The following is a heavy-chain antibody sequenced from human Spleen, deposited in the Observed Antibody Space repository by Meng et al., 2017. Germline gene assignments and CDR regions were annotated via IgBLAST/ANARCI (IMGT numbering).Heavy chain of an antibody. Sequence: VPLGVSVGRFVPPGCFLSLSFAASGFAFSSYSMHWVRQAPGKGLEWVAVISYDGSNKYYADSVKGRFTISRDNSKNTLYLQMNSLRAEDTAVYYCARGTSSPGYWGQGTLVTVSS. D-gene: IGHD2-2*01. CDR3: ARGTSSPGY. CDR1: GFAFSSYS. CDR2: ISYDGSNK. J-gene: IGHJ4*02. V-gene: IGHV3-30*01.